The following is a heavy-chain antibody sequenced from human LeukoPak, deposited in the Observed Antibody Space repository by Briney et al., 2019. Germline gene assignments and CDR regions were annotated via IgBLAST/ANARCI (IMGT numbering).Heavy chain of an antibody. V-gene: IGHV3-66*04. D-gene: IGHD3-10*01. CDR2: IHNGGDT. CDR1: GPAITSKY. J-gene: IGHJ6*02. Sequence: GGSVRLFCVASGPAITSKYIGWARQPRGKGLGCVPVIHNGGDTYYIDFVKDRFTISNDNSHNTVYLQMTGLRAEDTAVYYCVRHRGVYSERAMDVWGQGTTVTVS. CDR3: VRHRGVYSERAMDV.